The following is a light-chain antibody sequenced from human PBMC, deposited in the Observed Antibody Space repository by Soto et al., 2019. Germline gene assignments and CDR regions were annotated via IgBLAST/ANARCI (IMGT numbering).Light chain of an antibody. Sequence: AIRMSRSPSSFSASTGDRVTITCRASQGISSYLAWYQQKPGKAPKLLIYAASTLQSGVPSRFSGSGSGTDVTLTISCLQSEDFATYYCQQYYSYPWTFGQGTKVEIK. CDR2: AAS. CDR3: QQYYSYPWT. V-gene: IGKV1-8*01. J-gene: IGKJ1*01. CDR1: QGISSY.